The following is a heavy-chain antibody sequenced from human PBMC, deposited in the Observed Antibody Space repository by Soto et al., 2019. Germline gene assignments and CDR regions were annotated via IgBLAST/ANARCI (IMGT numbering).Heavy chain of an antibody. V-gene: IGHV4-30-4*01. CDR2: VYYGGTT. Sequence: PSETLSLTCTVSGGSISSGDSYWSWIRQPPGKGLEYIGYVYYGGTTYYRPSLKSRVTISADTSKNQFSLRLSSVTAADTALYYCARFPRRDTEMPAWGQGTLVTVSS. J-gene: IGHJ5*02. D-gene: IGHD5-18*01. CDR1: GGSISSGDSY. CDR3: ARFPRRDTEMPA.